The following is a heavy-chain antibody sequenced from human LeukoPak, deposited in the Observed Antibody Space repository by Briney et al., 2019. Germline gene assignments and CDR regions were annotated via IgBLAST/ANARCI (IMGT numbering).Heavy chain of an antibody. CDR2: IIPIFGTA. CDR3: ARDPSEDCSGGSCYQTNWFDP. D-gene: IGHD2-15*01. Sequence: SVKVSCRASGGTFSSYAISWVRQAPGQGLEWMGGIIPIFGTANYAQKFQGRVTITADESTSTAYMELSSLRSEDTAVYYCARDPSEDCSGGSCYQTNWFDPWGQGTLVTVSS. CDR1: GGTFSSYA. J-gene: IGHJ5*02. V-gene: IGHV1-69*13.